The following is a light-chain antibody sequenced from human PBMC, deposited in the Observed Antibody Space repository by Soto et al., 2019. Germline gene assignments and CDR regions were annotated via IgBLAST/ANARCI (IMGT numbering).Light chain of an antibody. CDR1: QDISSW. CDR2: HAS. Sequence: DIQMTQSPSSVSASVGDRVTITCRASQDISSWFAWYQQKPGKAPKLLIYHASILESGVPSRFSGSGSGTDFNLTISSLQPEDFATYYCQQANSFPRTFGQGPRVDIK. CDR3: QQANSFPRT. J-gene: IGKJ1*01. V-gene: IGKV1-12*01.